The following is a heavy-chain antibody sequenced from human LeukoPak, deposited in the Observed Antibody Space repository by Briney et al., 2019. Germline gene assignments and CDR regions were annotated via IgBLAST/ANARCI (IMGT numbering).Heavy chain of an antibody. CDR1: GFTFSSYA. V-gene: IGHV3-23*01. CDR3: AKDLVYYGSGSYYNGNY. D-gene: IGHD3-10*01. J-gene: IGHJ4*02. Sequence: PGGSLRLSCAASGFTFSSYAMSWVRQAPGKGLEWVSTISGSGGRTYYADSVKGRFTISRDNSKNTLYLQMNSLRAEDTAVYYCAKDLVYYGSGSYYNGNYWGQGTLVTVSS. CDR2: ISGSGGRT.